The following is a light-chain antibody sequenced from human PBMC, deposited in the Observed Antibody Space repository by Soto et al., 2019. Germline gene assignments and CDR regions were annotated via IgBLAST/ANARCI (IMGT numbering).Light chain of an antibody. J-gene: IGKJ4*01. CDR2: DTS. CDR1: QSVSRY. CDR3: QQRFSWPPT. Sequence: IGLTQSPATLSLSPGDRATLSCRASQSVSRYLAWYQQKPGQAPRLLIHDTSTRATGVPDTFSGSGSGTEFTLTRSSLEPEDSAMYYCQQRFSWPPTFGGGTHVEIK. V-gene: IGKV3-11*01.